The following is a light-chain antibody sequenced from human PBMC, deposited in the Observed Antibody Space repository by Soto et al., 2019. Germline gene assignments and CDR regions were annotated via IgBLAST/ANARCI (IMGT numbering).Light chain of an antibody. CDR1: SNDVGGYNY. J-gene: IGLJ3*02. V-gene: IGLV2-14*01. CDR2: EVS. CDR3: SSYTRSTTRV. Sequence: QSALTQPASVSGSPGQSITISCTGTSNDVGGYNYVSWYQQHPGKAPKLMIYEVSNRPSGVSNRFSVSKSGNTDSLTISGLQSANEADYYGSSYTRSTTRVFGGGTKVTVL.